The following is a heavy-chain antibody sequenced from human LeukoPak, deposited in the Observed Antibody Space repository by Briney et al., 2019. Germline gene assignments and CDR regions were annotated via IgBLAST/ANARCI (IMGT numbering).Heavy chain of an antibody. Sequence: SETLSLTCTVSGGSISSSSYYWGWIRQPPGKGLEWIGSIYYSGSTYYNPSLKSRVTISVDTSKNQFSLKLSSVTAADTAVYYCARVRAAGTDYWGQGTLVTVSS. D-gene: IGHD6-13*01. CDR1: GGSISSSSYY. CDR3: ARVRAAGTDY. V-gene: IGHV4-39*01. J-gene: IGHJ4*02. CDR2: IYYSGST.